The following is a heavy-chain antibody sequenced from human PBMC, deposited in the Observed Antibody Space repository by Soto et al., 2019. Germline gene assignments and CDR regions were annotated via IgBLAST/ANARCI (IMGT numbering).Heavy chain of an antibody. Sequence: QLQLQASGSGLVKPSQTLSLTCAVSGGSMVTDNNSWSWIRQPPGKVLEWIGYIYHTGSAFYNPSLKGQVTISIDLSKSQFSLNVTSVTAADTAMYYCARSGYSYGDFDFWGQGLLVTVSS. CDR1: GGSMVTDNNS. V-gene: IGHV4-30-2*01. CDR2: IYHTGSA. CDR3: ARSGYSYGDFDF. D-gene: IGHD5-18*01. J-gene: IGHJ4*02.